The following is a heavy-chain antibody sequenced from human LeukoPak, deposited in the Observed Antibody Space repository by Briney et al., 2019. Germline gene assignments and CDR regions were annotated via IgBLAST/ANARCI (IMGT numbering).Heavy chain of an antibody. CDR1: GFTFSSYG. V-gene: IGHV3-30*02. D-gene: IGHD6-13*01. J-gene: IGHJ4*02. Sequence: PGGSLRLSCAASGFTFSSYGMHWVRQAPGKGLEWVAFIRYDGSNKYYADSVKGRFTISRDNSKNTLYLQMNSLRAEDTAVYYCAKTLYRQQLVSGDYWGQGTLVTVSS. CDR2: IRYDGSNK. CDR3: AKTLYRQQLVSGDY.